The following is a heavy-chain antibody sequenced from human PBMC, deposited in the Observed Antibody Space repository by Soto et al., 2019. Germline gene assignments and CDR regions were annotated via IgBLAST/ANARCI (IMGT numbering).Heavy chain of an antibody. CDR2: ISSTTNYI. Sequence: GGPLRIYCAASGFTFPSYRTNCVRQAPGKGLEWVSSISSTTNYIYYGDSMKGRFTISRDNAKNSLYLEMNSLRAEDTAVYYCARESEDLTSNFDYWGQGTLLTDSS. CDR3: ARESEDLTSNFDY. V-gene: IGHV3-21*06. CDR1: GFTFPSYR. J-gene: IGHJ4*02.